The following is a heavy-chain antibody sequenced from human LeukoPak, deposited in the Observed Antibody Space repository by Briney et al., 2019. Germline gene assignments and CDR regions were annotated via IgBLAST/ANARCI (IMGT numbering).Heavy chain of an antibody. CDR3: ARKGPQHLPTYFDH. V-gene: IGHV4-4*08. CDR2: IWPSGST. D-gene: IGHD6-13*01. Sequence: SETLSLTCTVSGGSISSYYWSWIRRPPGQGLEWSGCIWPSGSTNYNPSLSGRVAICLDKSRNHFTLMVTAVTAADTAFYYCARKGPQHLPTYFDHWGRGILVTVSS. CDR1: GGSISSYY. J-gene: IGHJ4*02.